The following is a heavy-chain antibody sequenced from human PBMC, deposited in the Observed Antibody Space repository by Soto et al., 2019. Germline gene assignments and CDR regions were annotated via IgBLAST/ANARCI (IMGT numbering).Heavy chain of an antibody. CDR1: GFTFSIYW. V-gene: IGHV3-7*04. D-gene: IGHD3-3*02. J-gene: IGHJ4*02. CDR3: VRGNFVPDQ. Sequence: EVQLMQSGGGLVQPGGSLGLSCASSGFTFSIYWMSWVRQAPGKGLEWVANIKEDGSEKNYVDSVMGRFTISRDNAKNSVYLQMNNLRPGDTAVYFCVRGNFVPDQWGQGALVTVSS. CDR2: IKEDGSEK.